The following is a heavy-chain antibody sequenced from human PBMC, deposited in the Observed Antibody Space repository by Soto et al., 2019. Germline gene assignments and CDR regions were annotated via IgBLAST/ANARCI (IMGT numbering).Heavy chain of an antibody. CDR3: ARGNGDYLNWFDP. CDR1: GYTFTSYA. CDR2: INAGNGNT. V-gene: IGHV1-3*01. Sequence: ASVKVSCKASGYTFTSYAMHWVRQAPGQRLEWMGWINAGNGNTKYSQKFQGRVTITRDTSASTAYMELSSLRSEDTAMYYCARGNGDYLNWFDPWGQGTLVTVSS. D-gene: IGHD4-17*01. J-gene: IGHJ5*02.